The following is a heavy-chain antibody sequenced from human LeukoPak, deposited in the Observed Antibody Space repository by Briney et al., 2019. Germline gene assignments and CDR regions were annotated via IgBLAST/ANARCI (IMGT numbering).Heavy chain of an antibody. V-gene: IGHV1-2*02. CDR1: GYTFIGYY. J-gene: IGHJ5*02. Sequence: ASVKVSCKASGYTFIGYYMHWVRQAPGQGLEWMGWINPNSGGTNYAQKFQGRVTMTRDTSISTAYMELSRLTSDDTAVYYCARDAGYCSSISCRYNWFDPWAREPWSPSPQ. CDR3: ARDAGYCSSISCRYNWFDP. D-gene: IGHD2-2*01. CDR2: INPNSGGT.